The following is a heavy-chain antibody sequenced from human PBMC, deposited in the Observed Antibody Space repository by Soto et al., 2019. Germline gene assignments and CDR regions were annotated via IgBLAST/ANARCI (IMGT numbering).Heavy chain of an antibody. CDR1: GFTFSSYG. J-gene: IGHJ4*02. V-gene: IGHV3-33*01. Sequence: QVQLVESGGGVVQPGRSLRLSCAASGFTFSSYGMHWVRQAPGKGLEWVAVIWYDGSNKYYADSVKGRFTISRDNSKNTLYLQMNSLRAEGTAVYYCARASFSFTIVRGLISLLHYWGQGTLVTVSS. CDR3: ARASFSFTIVRGLISLLHY. D-gene: IGHD3-10*01. CDR2: IWYDGSNK.